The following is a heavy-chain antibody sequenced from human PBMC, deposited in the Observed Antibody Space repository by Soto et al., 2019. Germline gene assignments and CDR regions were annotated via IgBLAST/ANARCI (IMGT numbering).Heavy chain of an antibody. D-gene: IGHD6-19*01. CDR1: GYTFTGYY. Sequence: ASVKVSCKASGYTFTGYYMHWVRQAPGQGLEWMGWINPNSGGTNYAQKFQGRVTMTRGTSISTAYMELSRLRSDDTAVYYCARERDSSGWQGYYYGMDVWGQGTTVTVSS. V-gene: IGHV1-2*02. CDR3: ARERDSSGWQGYYYGMDV. CDR2: INPNSGGT. J-gene: IGHJ6*02.